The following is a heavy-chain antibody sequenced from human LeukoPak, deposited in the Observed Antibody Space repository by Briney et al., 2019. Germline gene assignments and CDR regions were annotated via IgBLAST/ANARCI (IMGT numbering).Heavy chain of an antibody. Sequence: GGSLRLSCAASGFTFSSYWMHWVRQGPGKGLEWVSGINSEGTTTTYADSVKGRFTISRDNAKNTLYLQMNSLRVEDTAVYYCARPGRGYSYGSFDYWGQGSLVTVSS. V-gene: IGHV3-74*01. D-gene: IGHD5-18*01. CDR3: ARPGRGYSYGSFDY. J-gene: IGHJ4*02. CDR2: INSEGTTT. CDR1: GFTFSSYW.